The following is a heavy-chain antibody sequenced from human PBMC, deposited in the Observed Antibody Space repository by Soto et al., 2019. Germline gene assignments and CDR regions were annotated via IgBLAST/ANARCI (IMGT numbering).Heavy chain of an antibody. J-gene: IGHJ4*02. CDR2: ISAYNGNT. CDR3: ARHYPIGNNWNYFDY. Sequence: GASVKVSCKASGYTFTSYGISWVRQAPGQGLEWMGWISAYNGNTNYAQKLQGRVTMTTDTSTSTAYMELRSLTAADTAVYYCARHYPIGNNWNYFDYWGQGTLVTVSS. V-gene: IGHV1-18*01. CDR1: GYTFTSYG. D-gene: IGHD1-1*01.